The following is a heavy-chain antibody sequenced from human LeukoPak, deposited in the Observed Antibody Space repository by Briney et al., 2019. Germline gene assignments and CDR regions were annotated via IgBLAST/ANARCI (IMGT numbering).Heavy chain of an antibody. D-gene: IGHD1-26*01. Sequence: GGSLRLSCAASGFTFSSYGMHWVRQAPGKGLEWVAFIRYDGSNKYYADSVKGRFTISRDNSKNTLYLQMNSLRAEDTAVYYCAKARGSGSYYAFDIWGQGTMVTVSS. J-gene: IGHJ3*02. CDR1: GFTFSSYG. CDR2: IRYDGSNK. CDR3: AKARGSGSYYAFDI. V-gene: IGHV3-30*02.